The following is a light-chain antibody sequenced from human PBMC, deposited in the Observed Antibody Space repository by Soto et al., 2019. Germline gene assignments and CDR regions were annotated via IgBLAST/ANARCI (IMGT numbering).Light chain of an antibody. J-gene: IGKJ4*01. CDR2: KAS. CDR3: QQYNTYPLT. V-gene: IGKV1-5*03. Sequence: DIQMTQSPSTLSASVGDRVTITCRASQSISTWLAWYQQKPGKDPKLLIYKASSLEGGVTSRFGGSGSWTLFNIAISSLHPDAFATYYCQQYNTYPLTFGGGTTVDIK. CDR1: QSISTW.